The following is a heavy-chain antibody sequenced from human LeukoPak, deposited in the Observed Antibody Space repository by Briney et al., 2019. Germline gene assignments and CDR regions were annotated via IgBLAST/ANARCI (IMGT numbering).Heavy chain of an antibody. J-gene: IGHJ6*02. CDR2: ISSSSSYI. V-gene: IGHV3-21*01. CDR3: ARDLGRYSYGYDYYYYGMDV. D-gene: IGHD5-18*01. CDR1: GFTFSSYS. Sequence: GGSLRLSCAASGFTFSSYSMNWVRQAPGKGLEWVSSISSSSSYIYYADSVKGRFTISRDNAKNSLYLQMNSLRAEDTAVYYCARDLGRYSYGYDYYYYGMDVWGQGTTVTVSS.